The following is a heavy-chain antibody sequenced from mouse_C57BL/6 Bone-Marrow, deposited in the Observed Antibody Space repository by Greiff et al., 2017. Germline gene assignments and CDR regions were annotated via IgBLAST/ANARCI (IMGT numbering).Heavy chain of an antibody. J-gene: IGHJ2*01. CDR3: TTRSSYGCFDY. Sequence: EVQLQQSGAELVRPGASVKLSCTASGFNIKDDYMHWVKQRPEQGLEWIGWIDPENGDTEYASKFQGKATITADTSSNTAYLQLSSLTSEDTAVYYCTTRSSYGCFDYWGQGTTLTVSS. D-gene: IGHD2-2*01. CDR1: GFNIKDDY. CDR2: IDPENGDT. V-gene: IGHV14-4*01.